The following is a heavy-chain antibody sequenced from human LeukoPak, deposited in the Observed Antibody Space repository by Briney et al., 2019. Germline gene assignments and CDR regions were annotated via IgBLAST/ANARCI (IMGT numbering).Heavy chain of an antibody. CDR1: GFTFDVYA. D-gene: IGHD3-22*01. J-gene: IGHJ4*02. CDR2: ISWNSGRI. V-gene: IGHV3-9*01. CDR3: AILNYDSSGYYRQFDY. Sequence: GGSLSLSCAASGFTFDVYAMHWVRQAPGEGMEWVSGISWNSGRIGYADSVKGRFTISRDNAKNSLYLQMNMLRAEDTALYYCAILNYDSSGYYRQFDYWGQGTLVTVSS.